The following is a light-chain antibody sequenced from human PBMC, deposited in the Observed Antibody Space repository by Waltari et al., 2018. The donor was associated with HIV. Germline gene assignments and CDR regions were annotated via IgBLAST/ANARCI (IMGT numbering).Light chain of an antibody. V-gene: IGKV1-39*01. CDR2: AAS. Sequence: DIQMTQSPSSLAASGGNRVPITFRASQSISSYLNWYQQKPGKAPKLLIYAASSLQSGVPSRFSGSGSGTDFTLTISSLQPEDFATYYCQQSYSTPRTFGPGTKVDIK. CDR3: QQSYSTPRT. CDR1: QSISSY. J-gene: IGKJ3*01.